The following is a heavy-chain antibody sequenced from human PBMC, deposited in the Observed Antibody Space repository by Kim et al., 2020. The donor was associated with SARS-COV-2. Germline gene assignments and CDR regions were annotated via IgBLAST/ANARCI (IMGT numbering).Heavy chain of an antibody. CDR3: ARLYHTDWYFDL. Sequence: GGSLRLSCAASGFTFSDYYMSWIRQAPGKGLEWVSYISSSSSYTNYADSVKGRFTISRDNAKNSLYLQMNSLRAEDTAVYYCARLYHTDWYFDLWGRGTLVTVSS. D-gene: IGHD2-2*01. J-gene: IGHJ2*01. CDR1: GFTFSDYY. V-gene: IGHV3-11*03. CDR2: ISSSSSYT.